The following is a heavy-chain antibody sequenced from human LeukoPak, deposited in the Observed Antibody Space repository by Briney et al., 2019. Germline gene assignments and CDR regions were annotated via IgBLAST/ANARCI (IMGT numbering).Heavy chain of an antibody. CDR1: GFTFSDYY. CDR2: IDRSGSTI. Sequence: GGSLRLSCVASGFTFSDYYMTWVRQAPGKGLEWVSYIDRSGSTIYYADSVKGRFTISRDNAKNSLYLQMNSLRAEDTALYYCARDGSLYCSRSICRSGKYYYGMDVWGQGTTVTVSS. CDR3: ARDGSLYCSRSICRSGKYYYGMDV. J-gene: IGHJ6*02. D-gene: IGHD2-2*01. V-gene: IGHV3-11*01.